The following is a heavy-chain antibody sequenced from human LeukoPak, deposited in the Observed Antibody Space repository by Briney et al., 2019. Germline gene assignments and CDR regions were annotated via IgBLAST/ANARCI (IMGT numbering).Heavy chain of an antibody. CDR2: ISYDGDNK. J-gene: IGHJ4*02. Sequence: GRSLRLSCAASGFTFSSYAMHWGRLAPGKGLEWVAVISYDGDNKYSADSVKGRFTISRDNSKNTLYLQMNTVRVEDTAVYYCAKDGRSGSFLTGFESWGQGTLVTVSS. CDR3: AKDGRSGSFLTGFES. V-gene: IGHV3-30*18. D-gene: IGHD1-26*01. CDR1: GFTFSSYA.